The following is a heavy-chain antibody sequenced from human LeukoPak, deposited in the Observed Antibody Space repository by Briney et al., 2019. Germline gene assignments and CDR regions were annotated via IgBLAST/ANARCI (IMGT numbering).Heavy chain of an antibody. D-gene: IGHD1-26*01. CDR2: IYYSGST. J-gene: IGHJ4*02. CDR1: GGSIITYY. Sequence: SETLSLTCTVSGGSIITYYWNWIRQPPGKRLEWFGYIYYSGSTNYNPSLKSRVTISVDTSKNQFSLKLSSVTAADTAVYYCARDRGSYYGFDYWGQGTLVTVSS. V-gene: IGHV4-59*01. CDR3: ARDRGSYYGFDY.